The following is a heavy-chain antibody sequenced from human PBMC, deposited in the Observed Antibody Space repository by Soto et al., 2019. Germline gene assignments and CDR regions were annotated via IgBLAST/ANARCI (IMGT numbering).Heavy chain of an antibody. D-gene: IGHD4-4*01. CDR3: AKDRLQGRSYYYYYYMDV. V-gene: IGHV3-30*18. Sequence: PGGSLRLSCAASGFTFSSYGVHWVRQAPGKGLEWVAVISYDGSNKYYADSVKGRFTISRDNSKNTLYLQMNSLRAEDTAVYYCAKDRLQGRSYYYYYYMDVWGKGTTVTVSS. CDR1: GFTFSSYG. CDR2: ISYDGSNK. J-gene: IGHJ6*03.